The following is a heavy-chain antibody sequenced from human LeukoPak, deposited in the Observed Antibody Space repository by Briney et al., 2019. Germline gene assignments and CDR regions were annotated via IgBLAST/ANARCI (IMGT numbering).Heavy chain of an antibody. D-gene: IGHD4-23*01. Sequence: ASETLSLTCAVYGGSFSGYYWSWIRQPPGKGLEWIGEINHSGSTNYNPSLKSRVTISVDTSKNQFSLKLSSVTAADTAVYYCARIYPPTTVVTPKKYFDYWGQGTLVTVSS. J-gene: IGHJ4*02. CDR2: INHSGST. CDR1: GGSFSGYY. CDR3: ARIYPPTTVVTPKKYFDY. V-gene: IGHV4-34*01.